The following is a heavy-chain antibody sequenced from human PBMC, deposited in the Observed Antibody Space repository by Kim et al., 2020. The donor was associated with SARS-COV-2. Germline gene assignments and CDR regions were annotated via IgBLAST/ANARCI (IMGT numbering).Heavy chain of an antibody. J-gene: IGHJ4*02. V-gene: IGHV1-24*01. Sequence: GETIYAQKFQGRVTMTEDTSTDTAYMELSSLRSEDTAVYYCAKGVDFDYWGQGTLVTVSS. D-gene: IGHD3-3*01. CDR3: AKGVDFDY. CDR2: GET.